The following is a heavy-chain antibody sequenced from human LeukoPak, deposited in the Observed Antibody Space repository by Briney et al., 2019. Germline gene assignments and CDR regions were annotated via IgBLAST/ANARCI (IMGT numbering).Heavy chain of an antibody. CDR2: INPNSGGT. CDR1: GYTFTGYY. J-gene: IGHJ5*01. D-gene: IGHD3-9*01. Sequence: GASVKVSCKASGYTFTGYYMHWVRQAPGQGLEWMGWINPNSGGTNYAQKFQGRVTMTRDTSISTAYMELSRLRSDDTAVYYCARFGLVLRYFDWLAPFDSWGQGTLVTVS. CDR3: ARFGLVLRYFDWLAPFDS. V-gene: IGHV1-2*02.